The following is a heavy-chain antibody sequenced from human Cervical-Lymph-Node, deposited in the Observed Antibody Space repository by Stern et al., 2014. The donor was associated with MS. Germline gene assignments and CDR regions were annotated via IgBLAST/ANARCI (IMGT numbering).Heavy chain of an antibody. CDR2: ISSRSTYI. CDR3: VKTASTAGLYYFDS. J-gene: IGHJ4*01. Sequence: EDQLVESGGGLVKTGGSLTLSCAASGFVFSSDSMNLVRQAPGKGLEWVSRISSRSTYIHYADSVKGRFTISRDNAKNSVYLQMNRLRVEDTAVYYCVKTASTAGLYYFDSWGQGTLLTVSS. D-gene: IGHD6-13*01. V-gene: IGHV3-21*01. CDR1: GFVFSSDS.